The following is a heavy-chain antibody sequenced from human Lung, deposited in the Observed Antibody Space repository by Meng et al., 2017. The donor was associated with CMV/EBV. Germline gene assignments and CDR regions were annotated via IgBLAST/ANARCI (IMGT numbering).Heavy chain of an antibody. D-gene: IGHD1-7*01. CDR1: GFTFDDYA. J-gene: IGHJ6*02. Sequence: XKISCAASGFTFDDYAMHWVRQVPGKGLEWVAGITWNSGRIGYADSVKGRFTISRDNAKNSLYLQMNSLRAEDTAFYYCAKGLSELKYYNGMDVWGRGTTVTVSS. V-gene: IGHV3-9*01. CDR3: AKGLSELKYYNGMDV. CDR2: ITWNSGRI.